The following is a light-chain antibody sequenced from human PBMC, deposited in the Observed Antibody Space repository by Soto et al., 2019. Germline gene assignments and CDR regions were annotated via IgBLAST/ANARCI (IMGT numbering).Light chain of an antibody. Sequence: DIQMTQSPSTLSASVGDRVTITCRASQSVSNWLAWYQQKPGKAPKLLIYKASTLESGVPSRFSGSGSRAEFTLTISSLQPDEFATYYCQQYDTYRTFGQGTKVEIK. CDR3: QQYDTYRT. V-gene: IGKV1-5*03. CDR1: QSVSNW. J-gene: IGKJ1*01. CDR2: KAS.